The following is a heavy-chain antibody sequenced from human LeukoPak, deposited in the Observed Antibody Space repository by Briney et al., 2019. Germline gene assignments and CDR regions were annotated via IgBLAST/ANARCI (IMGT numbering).Heavy chain of an antibody. J-gene: IGHJ6*02. Sequence: PGGSLRLSCAASGFTVSNNYMSWVRQAPGKGLEWVSVIYSGGSTYYADSVKGRVTISRDNSKNTLYLQMNSLRAEDTAVYYCARGLILTGYPYYYYGMDVWGQGTTVTVSS. CDR1: GFTVSNNY. D-gene: IGHD3-9*01. CDR3: ARGLILTGYPYYYYGMDV. V-gene: IGHV3-53*01. CDR2: IYSGGST.